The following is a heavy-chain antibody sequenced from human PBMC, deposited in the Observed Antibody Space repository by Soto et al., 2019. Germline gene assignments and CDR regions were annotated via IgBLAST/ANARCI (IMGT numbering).Heavy chain of an antibody. CDR2: IWYDVSNK. CDR3: ARADSGYYSEY. CDR1: GFTFSNYG. Sequence: GGSLRLSCAASGFTFSNYGMHWVRQAPGKGLEWVAVIWYDVSNKYHADSVKGRFTISRDDSKNTVYLQMNSLRAEDTAVYYCARADSGYYSEYWGQGTLVTVSA. D-gene: IGHD5-12*01. J-gene: IGHJ4*02. V-gene: IGHV3-33*01.